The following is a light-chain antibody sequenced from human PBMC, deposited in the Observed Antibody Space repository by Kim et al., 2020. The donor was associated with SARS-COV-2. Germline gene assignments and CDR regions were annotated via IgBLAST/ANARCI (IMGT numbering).Light chain of an antibody. CDR2: AAS. CDR3: QQLNSYSVT. CDR1: QGISSY. V-gene: IGKV1-9*01. Sequence: SASVGDRVTITCRASQGISSYFAWYQQKPGQAPKLLIYAASTLQSGVPSRFSGSGSGTDFTLTISSLQPEDFATYYCQQLNSYSVTFGQGTKLEI. J-gene: IGKJ2*01.